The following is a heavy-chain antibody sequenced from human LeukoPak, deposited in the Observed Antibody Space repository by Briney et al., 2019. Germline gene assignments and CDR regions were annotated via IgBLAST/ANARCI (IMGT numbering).Heavy chain of an antibody. V-gene: IGHV1-2*02. Sequence: ASVKVSCKASGYTFTNFDINWVRQAPGQGLEWMGWINPNSGGTNYAQKFQGRVTMTRDTSISTAYMELSRLRSDDTAVYYCARALAVVVPAAMAYWGQGTLVTVSS. CDR3: ARALAVVVPAAMAY. CDR2: INPNSGGT. CDR1: GYTFTNFD. J-gene: IGHJ4*02. D-gene: IGHD2-2*01.